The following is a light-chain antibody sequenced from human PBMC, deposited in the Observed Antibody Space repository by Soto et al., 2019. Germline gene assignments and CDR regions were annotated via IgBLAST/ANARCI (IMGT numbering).Light chain of an antibody. CDR2: GAS. V-gene: IGKV3-20*01. J-gene: IGKJ5*01. CDR3: QQYGNSPIT. CDR1: QSVTNNY. Sequence: GERATLSCRASQSVTNNYLAWYQQKPGQAPRLLIDGASSRATGVPDRFSGTGSGTDLTLTISRLEPEDFAVFYCQQYGNSPITFGQGTRLEIK.